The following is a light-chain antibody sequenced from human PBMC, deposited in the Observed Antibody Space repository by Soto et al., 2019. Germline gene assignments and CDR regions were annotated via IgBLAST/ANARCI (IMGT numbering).Light chain of an antibody. V-gene: IGLV2-23*01. CDR2: EGS. CDR1: SSDVGGYNY. J-gene: IGLJ1*01. CDR3: CSYAGSSYV. Sequence: QSALTQPASVSGSHGQSITISCTGTSSDVGGYNYVSWYQQHPGKAPKLMIYEGSKRPSGVSNRFSGSKSGNTASLTISGLQAEDEADYYCCSYAGSSYVFGTGTKLTVL.